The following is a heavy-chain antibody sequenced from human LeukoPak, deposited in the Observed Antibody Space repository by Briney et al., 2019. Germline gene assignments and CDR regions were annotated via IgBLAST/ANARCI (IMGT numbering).Heavy chain of an antibody. CDR2: IWYDGSNK. J-gene: IGHJ4*02. Sequence: PGGSLRLSCAASGFTFSSYGMHWVRQAPGKGLEWVAVIWYDGSNKYYADSVKGRFTISRDNSKNTLYLQMNSLRAEDTAVYYCARDLGSSWLGYFDYWGQGTLVTVSS. CDR3: ARDLGSSWLGYFDY. D-gene: IGHD6-13*01. CDR1: GFTFSSYG. V-gene: IGHV3-33*01.